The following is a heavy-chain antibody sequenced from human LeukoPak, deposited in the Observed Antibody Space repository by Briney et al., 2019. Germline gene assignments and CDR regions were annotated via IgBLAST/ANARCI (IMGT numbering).Heavy chain of an antibody. J-gene: IGHJ4*02. CDR1: GFTVSSNY. D-gene: IGHD3-10*01. Sequence: PGGSLRLSCAASGFTVSSNYMSWVRQAPGKGLEWVSVIYSGGSTYYADSVKGRFTISRDNSKNTLYLQMNSLRAEDTAVYYCARDRNYYGPGSYYNVDYWGQGTLVTVSS. CDR2: IYSGGST. CDR3: ARDRNYYGPGSYYNVDY. V-gene: IGHV3-66*02.